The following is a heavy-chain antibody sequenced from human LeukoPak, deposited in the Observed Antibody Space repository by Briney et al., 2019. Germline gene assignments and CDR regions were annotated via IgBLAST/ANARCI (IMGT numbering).Heavy chain of an antibody. CDR1: GGSISSGDYY. J-gene: IGHJ6*02. CDR2: IYYSGST. Sequence: SQTLSLTCAVSGGSISSGDYYWSWIRQPPGKGLGWIGYIYYSGSTYYNPSLKSRVTISVDTSKNQFSLKLSSVTAADTAVYYCARLPADYYYYGMDVWGQGTTVTVSS. V-gene: IGHV4-30-4*01. CDR3: ARLPADYYYYGMDV.